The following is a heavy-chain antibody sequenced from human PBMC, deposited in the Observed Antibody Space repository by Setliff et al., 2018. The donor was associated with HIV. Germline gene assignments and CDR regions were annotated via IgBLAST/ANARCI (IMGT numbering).Heavy chain of an antibody. CDR2: IYHGGST. J-gene: IGHJ2*01. CDR1: GYSINSGYY. D-gene: IGHD2-21*02. V-gene: IGHV4-38-2*02. Sequence: LSLTCAVSGYSINSGYYWGWIRQPPGKGLQCIASIYHGGSTYYSPSLKSRVTISLDTSKNQFSLKLSSMTAADTAVYYCARDVGLCGVDCWPYFYFDLWGRGNLVTVSS. CDR3: ARDVGLCGVDCWPYFYFDL.